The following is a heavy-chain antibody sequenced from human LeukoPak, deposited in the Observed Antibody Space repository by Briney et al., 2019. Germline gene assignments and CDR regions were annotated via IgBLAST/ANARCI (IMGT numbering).Heavy chain of an antibody. J-gene: IGHJ6*03. CDR2: IDPNSGGT. CDR3: ARDLKRGVAYYMDV. CDR1: GYTFTGYY. D-gene: IGHD2-8*01. Sequence: ASVKVSCKASGYTFTGYYMHWVRQAPGQGLEWMGWIDPNSGGTNYAQKFQGRATMTRDTSISTAYMELSRLRSDDTAVYYCARDLKRGVAYYMDVWGKGTTVTVSS. V-gene: IGHV1-2*02.